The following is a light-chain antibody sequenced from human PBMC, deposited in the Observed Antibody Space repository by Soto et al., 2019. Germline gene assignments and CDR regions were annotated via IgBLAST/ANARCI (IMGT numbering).Light chain of an antibody. Sequence: EIVLTQSPGTLSLSPGERGTLSCRASQNLGTLYLAWFQQKSGQAPRLLIYSASRRATGIPDRFTGSGSGTDFTLTINRVEPEDFAVYFCQQLNTFPPFFTFGPGTKVDIK. CDR2: SAS. J-gene: IGKJ3*01. CDR1: QNLGTLY. V-gene: IGKV3-20*01. CDR3: QQLNTFPPFFT.